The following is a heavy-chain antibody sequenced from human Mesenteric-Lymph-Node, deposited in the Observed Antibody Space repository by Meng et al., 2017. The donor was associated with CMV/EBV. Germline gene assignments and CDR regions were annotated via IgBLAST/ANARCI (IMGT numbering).Heavy chain of an antibody. CDR1: GFTFSNYW. CDR3: ARDQIVGATDY. Sequence: LSCVASGFTFSNYWMHWVRQVPGKGLVWVSRIISDGSSTNYADSVKGRFTISRDNAKNTVYLQMSSLRAEDTAVYYCARDQIVGATDYWGQGTLVTVSS. J-gene: IGHJ4*02. V-gene: IGHV3-74*01. D-gene: IGHD1-26*01. CDR2: IISDGSST.